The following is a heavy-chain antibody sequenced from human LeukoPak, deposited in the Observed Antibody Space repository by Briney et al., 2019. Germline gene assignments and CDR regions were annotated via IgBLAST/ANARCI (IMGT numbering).Heavy chain of an antibody. CDR1: GFTFSGYS. Sequence: GGSLRLSCAASGFTFSGYSMNWVRQAPGKGLEWVSYISSSSSTIYYADSVKGRFTISRYNAKNSLYLQMDSLRAEDTAVFYCARAFGYWGQGILVTVSS. CDR2: ISSSSSTI. D-gene: IGHD3-16*01. CDR3: ARAFGY. J-gene: IGHJ4*02. V-gene: IGHV3-48*01.